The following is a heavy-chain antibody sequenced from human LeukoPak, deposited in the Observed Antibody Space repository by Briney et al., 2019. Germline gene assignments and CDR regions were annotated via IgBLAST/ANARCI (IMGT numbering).Heavy chain of an antibody. Sequence: ASVKVSCKASGYTFTSYDINWMRQATGQGLEWMGWMSPNSGNTGYAQKFQGRVTMTRDTSISTAYMELSSLRSEDTAVYYCARDQIHLGSSSCLDYWGQGTLVTVSS. D-gene: IGHD6-13*01. J-gene: IGHJ4*02. V-gene: IGHV1-8*01. CDR3: ARDQIHLGSSSCLDY. CDR1: GYTFTSYD. CDR2: MSPNSGNT.